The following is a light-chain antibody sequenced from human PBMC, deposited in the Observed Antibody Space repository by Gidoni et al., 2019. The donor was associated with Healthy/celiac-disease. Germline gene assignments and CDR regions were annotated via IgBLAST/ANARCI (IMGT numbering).Light chain of an antibody. J-gene: IGKJ1*01. V-gene: IGKV1-39*01. CDR1: QSISSY. CDR2: AAS. Sequence: DIQMTKSPSSLSASVGDRVTITCRASQSISSYLNWYQQKPGKAPKLLIYAASSLQSGVPSRFSGSGSGTVFLLTISSLQPEDFATYYCQQSYSTPLTFXQXTKVEIK. CDR3: QQSYSTPLT.